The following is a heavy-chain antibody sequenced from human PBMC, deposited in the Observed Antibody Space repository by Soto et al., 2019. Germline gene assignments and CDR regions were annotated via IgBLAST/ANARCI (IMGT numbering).Heavy chain of an antibody. V-gene: IGHV3-73*02. CDR3: TRKNMVANGMDV. D-gene: IGHD2-15*01. Sequence: EVQLVESGGGLVQRGGSLKLSCAASGFTFSGSAMHWVRQASGKGLEWVGRIRSKAKSYATAYAASVKGRFSISRDDSKDTAYLQMNSLKTEDTAVYYCTRKNMVANGMDVWGQGTTVTVSS. CDR1: GFTFSGSA. J-gene: IGHJ6*02. CDR2: IRSKAKSYAT.